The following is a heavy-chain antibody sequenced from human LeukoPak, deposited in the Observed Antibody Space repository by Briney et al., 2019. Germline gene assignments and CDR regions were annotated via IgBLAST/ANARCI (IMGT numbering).Heavy chain of an antibody. Sequence: PGRSLRLSCAASGFTFSSYGMHWVRQAPGKGLEWVAVIWYDGNNKKYADSVKGRFTISRDNSKSTLHLQMNSLRAEDTAVYYCAKDGNYGGNGPLDYWGQGTLVTVSS. CDR2: IWYDGNNK. V-gene: IGHV3-33*06. CDR1: GFTFSSYG. D-gene: IGHD4-23*01. CDR3: AKDGNYGGNGPLDY. J-gene: IGHJ4*02.